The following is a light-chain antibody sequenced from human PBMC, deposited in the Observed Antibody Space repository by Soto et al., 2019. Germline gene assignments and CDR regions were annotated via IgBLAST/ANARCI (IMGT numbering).Light chain of an antibody. J-gene: IGLJ1*01. CDR3: SSYTSTSTYV. Sequence: QSVLTQPASVSGSPGRSIALSCTGTSSDVGGYNYVSWYQQHPGKAPKLMIYDVTNRPSGISNRFSGSKSGNTASLTISGLQAEDEADYYCSSYTSTSTYVFGTGTKFTVL. CDR2: DVT. V-gene: IGLV2-14*01. CDR1: SSDVGGYNY.